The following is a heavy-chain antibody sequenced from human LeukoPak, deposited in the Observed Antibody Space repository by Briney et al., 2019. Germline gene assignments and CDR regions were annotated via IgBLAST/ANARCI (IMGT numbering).Heavy chain of an antibody. J-gene: IGHJ4*02. V-gene: IGHV4-59*01. CDR1: GGSISSYY. CDR3: ARDSRGYYDSSGYFDY. CDR2: IYYRGST. Sequence: PSETLSLTCTVSGGSISSYYWSWIRQPPGKGLGWIGYIYYRGSTNYNPSLKSRVTIAVDTSKNHFSLKLSSVTAADTAVYYCARDSRGYYDSSGYFDYWGQGTLVTVSS. D-gene: IGHD3-22*01.